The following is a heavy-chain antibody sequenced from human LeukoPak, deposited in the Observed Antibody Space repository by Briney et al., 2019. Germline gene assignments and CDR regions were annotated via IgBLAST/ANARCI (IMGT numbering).Heavy chain of an antibody. D-gene: IGHD6-6*01. J-gene: IGHJ4*02. CDR3: ARGREYSSSSRIDYFDY. Sequence: GGSLRLSCAPSEFTASSNYMSWVPQAPGRGLEGVSGIYWNGGSTGYADSEKGRFTISRDNAKNSLYLQKNTQRAGDTPLFHCARGREYSSSSRIDYFDYWGQGTLVTVSS. CDR1: EFTASSNY. CDR2: IYWNGGST. V-gene: IGHV3-20*01.